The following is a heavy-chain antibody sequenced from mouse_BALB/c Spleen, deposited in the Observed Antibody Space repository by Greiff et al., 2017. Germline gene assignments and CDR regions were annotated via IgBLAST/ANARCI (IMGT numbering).Heavy chain of an antibody. CDR1: GYTFTSYW. CDR3: FYDYDGARNFDY. V-gene: IGHV1-7*01. Sequence: VQLQESGAELAKPGASVKMSCKASGYTFTSYWMHWVKQRPGQGLEWIGYINPSTGYSEYNQKFKDKATLTADKSSSTAYMQLSSLTSEDSAVYYCFYDYDGARNFDYWGQGTTLTVSS. J-gene: IGHJ2*01. CDR2: INPSTGYS. D-gene: IGHD2-4*01.